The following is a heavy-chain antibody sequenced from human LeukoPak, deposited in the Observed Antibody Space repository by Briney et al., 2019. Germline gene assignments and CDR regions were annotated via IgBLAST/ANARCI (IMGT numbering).Heavy chain of an antibody. CDR3: AKDLDFWSGFDY. V-gene: IGHV3-23*01. Sequence: GGSLRLSCAASGFTFSSYAMSWVCQAPGKGLEWVSAISGSGGSTYYADSVKGRFTISRDNSKNTLYLQMNSLRAEDTAVYYCAKDLDFWSGFDYWGQGTLVTVSS. J-gene: IGHJ4*02. CDR1: GFTFSSYA. D-gene: IGHD3-3*01. CDR2: ISGSGGST.